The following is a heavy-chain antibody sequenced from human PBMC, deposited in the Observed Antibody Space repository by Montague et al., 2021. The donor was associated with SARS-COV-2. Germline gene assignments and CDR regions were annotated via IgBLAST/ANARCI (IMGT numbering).Heavy chain of an antibody. CDR1: GFTFSSYA. V-gene: IGHV3-30-3*01. J-gene: IGHJ3*02. Sequence: SRSLSCAASGFTFSSYAMHWVRQAPGKGLEWVAVISYDGSNKYYADSVKGRFTISRDNSKNTLYLQMNSLRAEDTAVYYCARAAQKQYVLLWFGELLHDAFDIWGQGTMVTVSS. D-gene: IGHD3-10*01. CDR3: ARAAQKQYVLLWFGELLHDAFDI. CDR2: ISYDGSNK.